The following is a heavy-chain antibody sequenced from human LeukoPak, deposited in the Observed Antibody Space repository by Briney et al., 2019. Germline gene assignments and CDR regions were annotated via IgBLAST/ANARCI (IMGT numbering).Heavy chain of an antibody. CDR3: AREMGLVEMSTLIPGGAFDI. J-gene: IGHJ3*02. CDR2: ISSSGSTI. Sequence: GGSLRLSCAASGFTFSTYEMHWVRQAPGKGLEWVSYISSSGSTIHYADSAKGRFTISRDNAKSSLFLQMNSLRAEDTAVYYCAREMGLVEMSTLIPGGAFDIWGQGTAATVSS. V-gene: IGHV3-48*03. CDR1: GFTFSTYE. D-gene: IGHD5-24*01.